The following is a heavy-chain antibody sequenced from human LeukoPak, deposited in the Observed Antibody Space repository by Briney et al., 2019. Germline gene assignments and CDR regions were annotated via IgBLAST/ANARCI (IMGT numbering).Heavy chain of an antibody. J-gene: IGHJ4*02. CDR3: ARDPIGYCSSTSCYIFDY. CDR2: IKTDGSTT. D-gene: IGHD2-2*02. Sequence: GESLRLSCAGSGFIFSNYWMHWVRQAPGKGLVWVSRIKTDGSTTYYADSVKGRFTISRDNSKNTLYLQMNSLRAEDTAVYYCARDPIGYCSSTSCYIFDYWGQGTLVTVSS. CDR1: GFIFSNYW. V-gene: IGHV3-74*01.